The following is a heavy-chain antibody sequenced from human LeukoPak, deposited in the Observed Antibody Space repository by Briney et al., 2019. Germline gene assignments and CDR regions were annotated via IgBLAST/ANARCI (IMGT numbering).Heavy chain of an antibody. CDR2: ISYDGSNK. CDR1: GFTFSSYG. V-gene: IGHV3-30*18. Sequence: GGSLRLSCAASGFTFSSYGMHWVRQAPGKGLEWVAVISYDGSNKYYADSVKGRFTISRDNSKNTLYLQMNSLRAEDTAVYYCAKEYAGSHYYYYYMDVWGKGTTVTVSS. CDR3: AKEYAGSHYYYYYMDV. J-gene: IGHJ6*03.